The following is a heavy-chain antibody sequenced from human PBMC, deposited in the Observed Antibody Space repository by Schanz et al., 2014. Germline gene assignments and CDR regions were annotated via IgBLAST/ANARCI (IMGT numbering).Heavy chain of an antibody. CDR1: GFTFSSNS. J-gene: IGHJ3*02. CDR2: IGSSSSRI. Sequence: EVQLVESGGGLVQPGGSLRLSCAASGFTFSSNSMNWVRQAPGKGLEWISYIGSSSSRIDHADSVKGRFTISRDNAKNSLYLQMNGLRAEDTAVYYCARVALPGYSSPRDAFDIWGQGTMXTVSS. D-gene: IGHD5-18*01. CDR3: ARVALPGYSSPRDAFDI. V-gene: IGHV3-48*01.